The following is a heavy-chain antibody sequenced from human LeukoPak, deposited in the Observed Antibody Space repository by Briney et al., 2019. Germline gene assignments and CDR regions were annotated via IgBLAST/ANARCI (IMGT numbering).Heavy chain of an antibody. CDR2: IYHSGST. Sequence: PSETLSLTCTVSGYSISSGYYWGWIRQPPGKGLEWIGSIYHSGSTYYNPSLKSRVTISVDTSKNQFSLKLSSVTAADTAVHYCARGGRVARSGAFDIWGQGTMVTVSS. CDR1: GYSISSGYY. V-gene: IGHV4-38-2*02. D-gene: IGHD6-25*01. J-gene: IGHJ3*02. CDR3: ARGGRVARSGAFDI.